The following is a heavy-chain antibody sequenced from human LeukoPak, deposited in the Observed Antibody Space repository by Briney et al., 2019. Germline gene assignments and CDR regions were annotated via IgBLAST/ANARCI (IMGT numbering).Heavy chain of an antibody. D-gene: IGHD2-15*01. CDR2: ISYDGSNK. CDR3: AKTSKPYCSGGSCYDYIEFDY. J-gene: IGHJ4*02. V-gene: IGHV3-30*18. CDR1: GFTFSSYG. Sequence: GGSLRLSCAASGFTFSSYGMHWVRQAPGKGLEWVAVISYDGSNKYYADSVKGRFTISRDNSKNTLYLQMNSLRAEDTAVYYCAKTSKPYCSGGSCYDYIEFDYWGQGTLATVSS.